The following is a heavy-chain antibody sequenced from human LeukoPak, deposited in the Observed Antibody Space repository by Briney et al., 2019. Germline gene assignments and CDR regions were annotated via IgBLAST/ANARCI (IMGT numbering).Heavy chain of an antibody. CDR2: IIPVLGIA. D-gene: IGHD3-10*01. Sequence: SVKVSCKASGGTFSSYAISWVRQAPGQGLEWMGRIIPVLGIANYAQKFQGRVTITADKSTSTAYMELSSLRSEDTAVYYCARARGFYYGSGSFDFDYWGQGTLVTVSS. J-gene: IGHJ4*02. CDR1: GGTFSSYA. CDR3: ARARGFYYGSGSFDFDY. V-gene: IGHV1-69*04.